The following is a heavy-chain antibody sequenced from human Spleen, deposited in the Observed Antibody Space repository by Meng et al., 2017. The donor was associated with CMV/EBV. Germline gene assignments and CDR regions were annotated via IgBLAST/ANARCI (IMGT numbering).Heavy chain of an antibody. V-gene: IGHV3-23*01. CDR2: ISCSGGST. CDR1: GFTFSSYA. J-gene: IGHJ5*02. D-gene: IGHD3-10*01. Sequence: GESLKISCAASGFTFSSYAMSWVRQAPGKGLEWVSAISCSGGSTYYADSVKGRFTIPRDNSKNTLYLQMNSLRAEDTAVYYCAKGDYGSGSGGVGPWGQGTLVTVSS. CDR3: AKGDYGSGSGGVGP.